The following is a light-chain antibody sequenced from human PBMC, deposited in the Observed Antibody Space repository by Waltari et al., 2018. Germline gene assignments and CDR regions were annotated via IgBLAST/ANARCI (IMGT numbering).Light chain of an antibody. J-gene: IGLJ1*01. CDR3: QAWDSSTAYV. Sequence: SYELTQPPSVSVSPGQTASITCSGDKLGDKYACWYQQKPGQSPVLVIYQASKRPSGILDDVSSSHSGNTATLTISGTQAMDEADYYCQAWDSSTAYVFGTGTKVTV. V-gene: IGLV3-1*01. CDR2: QAS. CDR1: KLGDKY.